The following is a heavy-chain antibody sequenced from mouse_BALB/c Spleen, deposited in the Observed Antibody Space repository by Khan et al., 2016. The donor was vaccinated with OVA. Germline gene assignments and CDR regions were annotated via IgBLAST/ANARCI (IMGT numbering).Heavy chain of an antibody. D-gene: IGHD1-2*01. J-gene: IGHJ2*01. CDR1: GYSITSGYG. Sequence: EVQLQESGPGLVKPSQSLSLTCTVTGYSITSGYGWNWIRQFPGNKLEWMGYISYSGSTNYNPSLKSRITITRDTSKNQFSLQLNSVTTEDTATYYCARTARIKYWGQGTTLTVSS. V-gene: IGHV3-2*02. CDR2: ISYSGST. CDR3: ARTARIKY.